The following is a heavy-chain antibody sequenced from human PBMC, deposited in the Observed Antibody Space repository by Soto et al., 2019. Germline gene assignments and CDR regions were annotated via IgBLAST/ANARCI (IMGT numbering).Heavy chain of an antibody. J-gene: IGHJ2*01. CDR3: ARTVTTNDWYFDL. CDR2: ISAYNGNT. D-gene: IGHD4-17*01. CDR1: GYTFTSYG. Sequence: GASVKVSCKASGYTFTSYGISWVRQTPGQGLEWMGWISAYNGNTNYAQKLQGRVTMTTGTSTSTAYMELRSLRSDDTAVYYCARTVTTNDWYFDLWGRGTLVTVSS. V-gene: IGHV1-18*01.